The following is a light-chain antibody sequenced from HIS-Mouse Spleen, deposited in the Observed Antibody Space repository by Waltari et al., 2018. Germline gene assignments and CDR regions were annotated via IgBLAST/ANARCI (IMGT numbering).Light chain of an antibody. CDR3: CSYAGSSTLV. J-gene: IGLJ3*02. Sequence: QSALTPPASVSGSPGQSSTISCTGPSSDVGSSNFVSWYQQHPGKAPKPMIYEGSKRPSGVSNRFSGSKSGNTASLTISGLQAEDEADYYCCSYAGSSTLVFGGGTKLTVL. V-gene: IGLV2-23*01. CDR2: EGS. CDR1: SSDVGSSNF.